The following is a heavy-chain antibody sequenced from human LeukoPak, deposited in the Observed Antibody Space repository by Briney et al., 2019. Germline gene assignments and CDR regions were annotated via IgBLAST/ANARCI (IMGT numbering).Heavy chain of an antibody. CDR2: IYYSGST. J-gene: IGHJ5*02. CDR3: ARGPIHPRRGIAAAGTSVYVKRTYNWFDP. Sequence: TASETLSLTCTVSGDSISSSSYHWGWIRQPPGKGLEWIGSIYYSGSTYYNPSLKSRVTISVDTSKNQFSLKLSSVTAADTAVYYCARGPIHPRRGIAAAGTSVYVKRTYNWFDPWGQGTLVTVSS. V-gene: IGHV4-39*07. CDR1: GDSISSSSYH. D-gene: IGHD6-13*01.